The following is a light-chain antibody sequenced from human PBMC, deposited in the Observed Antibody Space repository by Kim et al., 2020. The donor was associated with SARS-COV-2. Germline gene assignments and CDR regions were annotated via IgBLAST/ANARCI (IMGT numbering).Light chain of an antibody. V-gene: IGKV3-20*01. CDR3: HQYAGSPLT. J-gene: IGKJ4*01. Sequence: PGERASLSCRDSQSVTSNYLAWYQQKPGQAPRLLIYGASSRATGIPDRFSGSGSGTDFTLTISRLEPEDFAVYYCHQYAGSPLTFGGGTKLEI. CDR2: GAS. CDR1: QSVTSNY.